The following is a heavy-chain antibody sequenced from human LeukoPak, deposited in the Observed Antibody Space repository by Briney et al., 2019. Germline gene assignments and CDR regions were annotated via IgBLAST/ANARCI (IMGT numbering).Heavy chain of an antibody. D-gene: IGHD2-15*01. CDR2: ISPSGDIT. J-gene: IGHJ4*02. CDR3: AKAPLGRCTGATCYCFDY. CDR1: GFHFSTHG. V-gene: IGHV3-23*01. Sequence: GGTLRLSCAASGFHFSTHGLNWVRQAPGKGLEWVSGISPSGDITYYADSVMGRFTISRDNRKSTVSLQMNSLRAEDAAIYYCAKAPLGRCTGATCYCFDYWGQGTLVTVSS.